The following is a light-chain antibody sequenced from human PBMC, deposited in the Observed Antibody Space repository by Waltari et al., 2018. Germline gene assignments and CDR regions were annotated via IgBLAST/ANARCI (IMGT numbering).Light chain of an antibody. V-gene: IGKV3-15*01. CDR3: QQWNDWPRT. J-gene: IGKJ1*01. Sequence: ETVMTQSPDTLSVSPGERATLSCKASQNIGRTLAWYQHKPGQAPRLLVYRAYTRATGVPDRFSGGGSGTDFTLTISSLQSEDFGVYFCQQWNDWPRTFGQGTKVEIK. CDR2: RAY. CDR1: QNIGRT.